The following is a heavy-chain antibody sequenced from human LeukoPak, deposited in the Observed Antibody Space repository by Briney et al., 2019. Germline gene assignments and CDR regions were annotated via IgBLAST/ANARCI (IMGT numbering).Heavy chain of an antibody. Sequence: GASVKVSCKVSGYTLTELSMHWVRQAPGKGLEWMGGFDPEDGETIYAQKFQGRVTMTRDMSTSTLYMELSSLRSEDTAVYYCARDPLPSDRIAARADTMDVWGKGTTVTVSS. CDR2: FDPEDGET. J-gene: IGHJ6*03. V-gene: IGHV1-24*01. D-gene: IGHD6-13*01. CDR3: ARDPLPSDRIAARADTMDV. CDR1: GYTLTELS.